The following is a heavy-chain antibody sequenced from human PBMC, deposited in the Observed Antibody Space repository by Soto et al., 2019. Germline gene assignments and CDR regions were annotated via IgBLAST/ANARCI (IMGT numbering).Heavy chain of an antibody. V-gene: IGHV1-46*01. D-gene: IGHD2-2*01. J-gene: IGHJ6*02. CDR3: ARDHSTLEGGYDNYGIPV. CDR2: INPSGGST. Sequence: PEQGLEWMGIINPSGGSTSYAQKFQGRVTMTRDTSTSTVYMELSSLRSEDTAVYSCARDHSTLEGGYDNYGIPVWRQRPTFT.